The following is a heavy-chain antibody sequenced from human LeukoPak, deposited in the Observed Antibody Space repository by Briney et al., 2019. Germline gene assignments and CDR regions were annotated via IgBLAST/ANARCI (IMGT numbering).Heavy chain of an antibody. J-gene: IGHJ4*02. CDR3: ARIGDYYDSSGYYQGNY. CDR2: INHSGST. Sequence: SETLSLTCAVYGGSFSGYYWSWIRQPPGKGLEWIGEINHSGSTNYNPSLKSRVTISVDTSKNQSSLKLSSVTAADTAVYYCARIGDYYDSSGYYQGNYWGQGTLVTVSS. D-gene: IGHD3-22*01. V-gene: IGHV4-34*01. CDR1: GGSFSGYY.